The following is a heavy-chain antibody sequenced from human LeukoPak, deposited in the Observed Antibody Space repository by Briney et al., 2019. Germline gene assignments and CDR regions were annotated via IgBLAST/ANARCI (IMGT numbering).Heavy chain of an antibody. Sequence: GGSLRLSCAASGFTFSSYSMNWVRQAPGKGLEWVSSISSSSSYIYYADSVKGRFTISRDNAKNSLHLQMNSLRAEDTAVYYCASKAVAGTVDYWGQGTLVTVSS. CDR2: ISSSSSYI. CDR1: GFTFSSYS. J-gene: IGHJ4*02. V-gene: IGHV3-21*01. D-gene: IGHD6-19*01. CDR3: ASKAVAGTVDY.